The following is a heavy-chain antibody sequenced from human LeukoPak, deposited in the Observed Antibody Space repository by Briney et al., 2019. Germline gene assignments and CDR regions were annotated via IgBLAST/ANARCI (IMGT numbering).Heavy chain of an antibody. CDR3: ARALLQFGETEGAFDI. J-gene: IGHJ3*02. V-gene: IGHV4-39*01. CDR1: GGSISSTSYY. CDR2: IHYSGTT. D-gene: IGHD3-10*01. Sequence: PSETLSLTCTVSGGSISSTSYYWAWIRQPPGKGLEWIGSIHYSGTTYYNPSLKSRLTISVDTSKNQFSLKLSSVTAADTAVYYCARALLQFGETEGAFDIWGQGTMVTVSS.